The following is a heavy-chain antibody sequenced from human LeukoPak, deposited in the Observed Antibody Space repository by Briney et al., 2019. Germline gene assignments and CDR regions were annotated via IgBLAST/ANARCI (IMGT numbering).Heavy chain of an antibody. CDR2: ISYDGSNP. J-gene: IGHJ4*02. D-gene: IGHD3-16*02. CDR1: GFTFSSFG. V-gene: IGHV3-30*18. CDR3: AKDHYDYIGGTYRDFDY. Sequence: GGSLRLSCAASGFTFSSFGMRWVRQAPGKGLEWVAVISYDGSNPYYADSVKGRFTISRDNSKNTLYLQMNSLRAEDTAVYYCAKDHYDYIGGTYRDFDYWGQGTLVTVSS.